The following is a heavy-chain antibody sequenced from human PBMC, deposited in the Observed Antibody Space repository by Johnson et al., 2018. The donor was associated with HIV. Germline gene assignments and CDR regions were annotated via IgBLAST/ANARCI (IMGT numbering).Heavy chain of an antibody. CDR2: IWYDGSRK. CDR3: VKEASRGTVTQAPDAFDI. J-gene: IGHJ3*02. V-gene: IGHV3-30*02. D-gene: IGHD4-17*01. CDR1: GFIFSSYG. Sequence: QVQLVESGGGLVQPGGSLRLSCAASGFIFSSYGMHWVRQAPGKGLEWVAFIWYDGSRKYYPDSVKGRFTISRVNSKNMLYLPMNSLRVEDTAVYYCVKEASRGTVTQAPDAFDIWGQGTVVTVSS.